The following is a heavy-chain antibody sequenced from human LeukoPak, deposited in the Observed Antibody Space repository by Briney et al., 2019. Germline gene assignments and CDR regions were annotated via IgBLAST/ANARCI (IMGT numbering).Heavy chain of an antibody. Sequence: SETLSLTCTVSGGSMRTTTYYWVWIRQPPGKGLEWIGSIYYRGSTYYNPSLKSRVTISVDTSKNQFSLKLSSVTAADTAVYYCARVGITIPGGAFDIWGQGTMVTVSS. CDR3: ARVGITIPGGAFDI. V-gene: IGHV4-39*07. D-gene: IGHD3-3*01. CDR2: IYYRGST. J-gene: IGHJ3*02. CDR1: GGSMRTTTYY.